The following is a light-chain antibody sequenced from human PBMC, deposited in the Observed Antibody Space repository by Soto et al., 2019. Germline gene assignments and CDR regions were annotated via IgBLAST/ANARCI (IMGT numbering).Light chain of an antibody. CDR2: GAS. CDR3: QAGET. Sequence: EIVMTQSPATLSVSPGERATLSCRASQSVSSNLAWYQQKPGQAPRLLIYGASIRATGIPARFSGSGSGTEFTLTISSLQSEDFAVYYSQAGETFGGGTKVEIK. CDR1: QSVSSN. J-gene: IGKJ4*01. V-gene: IGKV3D-15*01.